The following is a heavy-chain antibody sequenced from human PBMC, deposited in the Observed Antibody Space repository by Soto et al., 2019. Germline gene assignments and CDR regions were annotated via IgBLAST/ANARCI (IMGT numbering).Heavy chain of an antibody. CDR3: ARVPGYSIGDL. CDR1: GYTFSTYG. CDR2: FNTGNGDT. V-gene: IGHV1-3*04. Sequence: ASVKVSCKASGYTFSTYGIHWVRQAPGQRLEWMGWFNTGNGDTKYSQKFQGRVTLTGDTSASTASMELSGLRSADTAVYYCARVPGYSIGDLWGRGTLVTVSS. J-gene: IGHJ2*01. D-gene: IGHD2-21*01.